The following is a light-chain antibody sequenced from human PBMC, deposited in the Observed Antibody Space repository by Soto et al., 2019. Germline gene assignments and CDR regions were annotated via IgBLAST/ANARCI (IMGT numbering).Light chain of an antibody. V-gene: IGLV3-9*01. CDR3: QVWDLNTAVV. CDR2: RDY. Sequence: SYELTQSLSVSVALGQTARITCGGNNIGSKSVHWYQQRPGQAPVVVIYRDYHRPSGTTERFSGSNSGNTATLTIIRAQAGDEGDYYCQVWDLNTAVVFGGGTQLTVL. J-gene: IGLJ2*01. CDR1: NIGSKS.